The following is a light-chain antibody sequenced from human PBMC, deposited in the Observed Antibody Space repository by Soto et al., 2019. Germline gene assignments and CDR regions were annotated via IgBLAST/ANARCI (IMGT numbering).Light chain of an antibody. V-gene: IGKV3-20*01. CDR3: QQNGGSPVT. CDR1: QSFSNNY. J-gene: IGKJ5*01. Sequence: EIVLTQSPGTLSLSPGERATLSCRASQSFSNNYLAWYQQKPGQAPRLLIYGASNRATGIPDRFSGSGSGTDFTLTISRLEPEAFAVYYCQQNGGSPVTFGQGTRLEIK. CDR2: GAS.